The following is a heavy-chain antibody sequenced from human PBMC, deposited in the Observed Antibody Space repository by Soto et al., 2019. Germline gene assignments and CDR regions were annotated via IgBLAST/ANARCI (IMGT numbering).Heavy chain of an antibody. CDR1: GFTFTNAW. D-gene: IGHD6-13*01. V-gene: IGHV3-15*07. CDR3: TTDPQQLGN. J-gene: IGHJ4*02. Sequence: GGSLRLSCAASGFTFTNAWMNWVRQTPGKGLEWVGRIKSKTDGGTADYAALVKGRFTISRDDSKNTLYLQMNSLNTEDTAVYYCTTDPQQLGNWGQGTLVTVSS. CDR2: IKSKTDGGTA.